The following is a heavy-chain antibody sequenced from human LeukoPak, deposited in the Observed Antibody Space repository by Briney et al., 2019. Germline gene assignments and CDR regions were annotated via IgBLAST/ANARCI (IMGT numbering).Heavy chain of an antibody. V-gene: IGHV1-18*01. D-gene: IGHD1-7*01. CDR1: GYTFTSYG. CDR2: ISTYNGNT. CDR3: AGVAGYYWNSDSFDY. Sequence: EASVKVSCKASGYTFTSYGISWVRQAPGQGLEWMRWISTYNGNTNYAQKVQGRVTMATDTSTNTAYMELRSLGSDDTAVYYCAGVAGYYWNSDSFDYWGQETQVTVSS. J-gene: IGHJ4*02.